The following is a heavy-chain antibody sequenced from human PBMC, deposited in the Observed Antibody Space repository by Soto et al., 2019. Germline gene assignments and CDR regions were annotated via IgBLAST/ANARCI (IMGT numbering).Heavy chain of an antibody. V-gene: IGHV4-34*01. CDR1: GGSVNSGNYY. CDR3: ARVERGTATTVVDAFDI. D-gene: IGHD1-1*01. Sequence: SETLSLTCAVYGGSVNSGNYYWSWIRQPPGKGLEWVGEMSHSGGTHFNPSLKSRVTISVDTSKNQFSLKMSSVTAADTALYYCARVERGTATTVVDAFDIWGPGTLVTVSS. CDR2: MSHSGGT. J-gene: IGHJ3*02.